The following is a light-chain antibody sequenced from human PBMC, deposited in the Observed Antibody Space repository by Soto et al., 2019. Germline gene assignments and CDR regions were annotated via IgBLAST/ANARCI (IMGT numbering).Light chain of an antibody. V-gene: IGKV3-20*01. CDR2: GAS. CDR1: QSVSSNY. CDR3: QQYGSSPTT. J-gene: IGKJ1*01. Sequence: EIVLTQSPGTLSLSPGERATLSCRASQSVSSNYLAWYRRKPGQAPSLLIYGASTRATGIPGRFSGSGSGTDFTLIITRLEPEDFAVYYCQQYGSSPTTFGQGTKVEI.